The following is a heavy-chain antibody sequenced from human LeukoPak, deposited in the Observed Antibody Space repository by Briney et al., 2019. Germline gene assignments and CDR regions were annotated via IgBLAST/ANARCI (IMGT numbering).Heavy chain of an antibody. J-gene: IGHJ5*02. Sequence: ASVKVSCKASGYSFTSHYMHWVRQAPGQGLEWMGLINPSGSATRYAQSFQGRVTMTRDTSISTAYMELSRLRSDDTAVYYCARRGSSRISWFDPWGQGTLVTVSS. CDR3: ARRGSSRISWFDP. V-gene: IGHV1-46*01. D-gene: IGHD1-26*01. CDR1: GYSFTSHY. CDR2: INPSGSAT.